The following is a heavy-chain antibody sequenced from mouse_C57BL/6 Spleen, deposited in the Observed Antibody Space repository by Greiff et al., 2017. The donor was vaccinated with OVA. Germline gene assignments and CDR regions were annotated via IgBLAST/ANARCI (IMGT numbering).Heavy chain of an antibody. CDR3: ARWGLGRLTGFAY. V-gene: IGHV1-26*01. J-gene: IGHJ3*01. D-gene: IGHD4-1*01. CDR2: INPNNGGT. CDR1: GYTFTDYY. Sequence: EVKLQQSGPELVKPGASVKISCKASGYTFTDYYMNWVKQSHGKSLEWIGDINPNNGGTSYNQKFKGKATLTVDKSSSTAYMELRSLTSEDSAVYYCARWGLGRLTGFAYWGQGTLVTVSA.